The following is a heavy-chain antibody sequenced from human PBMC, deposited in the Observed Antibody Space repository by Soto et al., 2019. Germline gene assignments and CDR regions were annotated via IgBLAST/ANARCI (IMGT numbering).Heavy chain of an antibody. V-gene: IGHV4-61*08. CDR2: IYYSGST. J-gene: IGHJ4*02. D-gene: IGHD3-10*01. CDR1: GGSISSGDYY. CDR3: TGTYKHGYFDY. Sequence: SETLSLTCTVSGGSISSGDYYWSWIRQPPGKGLEWIGYIYYSGSTNYNPPLKSRVTISVDTSKNQFSLKLSSVTAADTAVYYCTGTYKHGYFDYWGQGTLVTVSS.